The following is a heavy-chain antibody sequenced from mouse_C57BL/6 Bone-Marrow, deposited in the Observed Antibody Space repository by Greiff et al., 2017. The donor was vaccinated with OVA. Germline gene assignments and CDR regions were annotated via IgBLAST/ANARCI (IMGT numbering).Heavy chain of an antibody. V-gene: IGHV2-5*01. Sequence: VKLVESGPGLVQPSQSLSITCTVSGFSLTSYGVHWVRQSPGKGLEWLGVIWRGGSTDYNAAFMSRLSITKDNSKSQVFIKMNSLQAEDSAVYYCARKRWDVGAMDYWGQGTSVTVSS. CDR2: IWRGGST. D-gene: IGHD4-1*01. J-gene: IGHJ4*01. CDR1: GFSLTSYG. CDR3: ARKRWDVGAMDY.